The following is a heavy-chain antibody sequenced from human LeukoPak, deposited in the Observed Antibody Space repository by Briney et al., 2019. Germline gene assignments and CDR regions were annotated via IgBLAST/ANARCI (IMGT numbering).Heavy chain of an antibody. V-gene: IGHV4-59*01. CDR3: AGRVRGDHYGMDV. CDR1: GGSISSYY. Sequence: SQTLSLTCTVSGGSISSYYWSWIRQPPGKGLEWIGYIYYSGSTNYNPSLKSRVTISVDTSKNQFSLKLSSVTAADTAVYYCAGRVRGDHYGMDVWGQGTTVTVSS. D-gene: IGHD3-10*01. J-gene: IGHJ6*02. CDR2: IYYSGST.